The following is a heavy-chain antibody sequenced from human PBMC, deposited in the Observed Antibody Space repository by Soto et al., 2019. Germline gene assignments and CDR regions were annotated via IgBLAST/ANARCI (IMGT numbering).Heavy chain of an antibody. CDR1: GCSISSSNW. D-gene: IGHD3-9*01. CDR3: ARGILTGYYSANLDYYFDY. Sequence: SETLSLTCAVPGCSISSSNWWSGVRQPPGKGLEWIGEIYHSGSTNYNPSLKSRVTISVDKSKNQFSLKLSSVTAADTAVYYCARGILTGYYSANLDYYFDYWGQGTLVTVS. V-gene: IGHV4-4*02. CDR2: IYHSGST. J-gene: IGHJ4*02.